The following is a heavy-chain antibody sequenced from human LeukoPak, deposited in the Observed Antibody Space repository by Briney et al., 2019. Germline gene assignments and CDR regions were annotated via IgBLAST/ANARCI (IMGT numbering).Heavy chain of an antibody. CDR3: YTIRNF. J-gene: IGHJ4*02. V-gene: IGHV3-15*01. Sequence: GGSLRLSCAASGFTLSNAWMTWVRQAPGKGLEWVGRIKSKADGGTIDYAAPVNGRFTISRDDSKNTLYLRMNNLKTEDTGLYYCYTIRNFWGQGTLVTVSS. CDR1: GFTLSNAW. CDR2: IKSKADGGTI.